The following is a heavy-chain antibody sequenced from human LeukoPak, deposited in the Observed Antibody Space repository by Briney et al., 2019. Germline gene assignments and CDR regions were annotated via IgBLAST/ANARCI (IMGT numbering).Heavy chain of an antibody. CDR3: VRTFVSGYDVLTGYFMAFDY. CDR1: GFNFSSSE. V-gene: IGHV3-48*03. CDR2: ISHTGNTK. Sequence: GGSLRLSCAASGFNFSSSEMHWVRQAPGKGLEWLSYISHTGNTKYYADSVQGRFTVSRDNGKSLLFLQLSSLRAGDTAIYYCVRTFVSGYDVLTGYFMAFDYWGQGALVTVSS. J-gene: IGHJ4*02. D-gene: IGHD3-9*01.